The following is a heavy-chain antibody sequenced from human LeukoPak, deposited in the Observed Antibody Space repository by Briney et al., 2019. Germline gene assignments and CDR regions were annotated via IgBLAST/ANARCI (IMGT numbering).Heavy chain of an antibody. CDR1: GGSISSGGYS. V-gene: IGHV4-30-2*01. CDR3: ARGLFGELNWFDP. D-gene: IGHD3-10*01. Sequence: SETLSLTCAVSGGSISSGGYSWSWIRQPPGKGLEWIGYIYHSGSTYYNPSLKGRVTISVDRSKNQFSLKLSSVTAADTAVYYCARGLFGELNWFDPWGQGTLVTVSS. J-gene: IGHJ5*02. CDR2: IYHSGST.